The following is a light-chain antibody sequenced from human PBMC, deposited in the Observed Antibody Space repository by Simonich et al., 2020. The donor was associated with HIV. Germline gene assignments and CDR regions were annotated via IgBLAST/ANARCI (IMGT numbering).Light chain of an antibody. V-gene: IGKV3-20*01. CDR3: QQYGSSPPYT. J-gene: IGKJ2*01. Sequence: EIVLTQSPGTLSLSPGERATLSCRASQSVSSSYLAWYPQKSDKAPRLLIYGASNRATGIPDRFSGSGSGTDFTLTISRLEPEDFAVYYCQQYGSSPPYTFGQGTKLEIK. CDR1: QSVSSSY. CDR2: GAS.